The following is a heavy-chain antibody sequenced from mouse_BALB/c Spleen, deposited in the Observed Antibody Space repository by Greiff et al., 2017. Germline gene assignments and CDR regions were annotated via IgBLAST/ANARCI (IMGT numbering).Heavy chain of an antibody. V-gene: IGHV2-9*02. Sequence: QVQLKQSGPGLVAPSQSLSITCTVSGFSLTSYGVHWVRQPPGKGLEWLGVIWAGGSTNYNSALMSRLSISKDNSKSQVFLKMNSRQTDDTAMYYCARSPYFDCWGQGTTLTVSS. CDR2: IWAGGST. CDR1: GFSLTSYG. J-gene: IGHJ2*01. CDR3: ARSPYFDC.